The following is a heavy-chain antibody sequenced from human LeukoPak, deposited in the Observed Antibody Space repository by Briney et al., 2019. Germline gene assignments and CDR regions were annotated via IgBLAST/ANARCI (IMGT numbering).Heavy chain of an antibody. Sequence: SETLSLTCTVSGGSISSYYWSWIRQPPGKGLEWIGYIYYSGSTYYNPSLKSRVTISVDTSKNQFSLKLSSVTAADTAVYYCAREESSSGGIGDYWGQGTLVTVSS. CDR3: AREESSSGGIGDY. V-gene: IGHV4-59*12. CDR1: GGSISSYY. CDR2: IYYSGST. D-gene: IGHD6-19*01. J-gene: IGHJ4*02.